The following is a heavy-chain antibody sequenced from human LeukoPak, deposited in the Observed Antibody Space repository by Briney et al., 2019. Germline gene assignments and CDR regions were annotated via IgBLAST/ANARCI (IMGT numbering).Heavy chain of an antibody. V-gene: IGHV3-7*01. CDR2: IKQDGSEK. J-gene: IGHJ6*03. CDR3: ARAITYYDFWSGYYHYYYYMDV. Sequence: GGSLRLSCAASGFTFSSYWMSWDRQAPGKGLEWVANIKQDGSEKYYVDSVKGRFTISRDNAKNSLYLQMNSLRAEDTAVYYCARAITYYDFWSGYYHYYYYMDVWGKGTTVTVSS. D-gene: IGHD3-3*01. CDR1: GFTFSSYW.